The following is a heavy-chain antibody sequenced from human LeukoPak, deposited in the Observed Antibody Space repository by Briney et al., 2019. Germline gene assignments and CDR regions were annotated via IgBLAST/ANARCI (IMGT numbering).Heavy chain of an antibody. V-gene: IGHV1-2*06. J-gene: IGHJ4*02. CDR2: INPNSGGT. D-gene: IGHD5-18*01. CDR1: GYTFTGYY. CDR3: ARGTAMVTPPSF. Sequence: ASVKVSCKASGYTFTGYYMHWVRQAPGQGLEWMGRINPNSGGTNYAQKFQGRVTMTRDTSISTAYMELSRLRSDGTAVYYCARGTAMVTPPSFWGQGTLVTVSS.